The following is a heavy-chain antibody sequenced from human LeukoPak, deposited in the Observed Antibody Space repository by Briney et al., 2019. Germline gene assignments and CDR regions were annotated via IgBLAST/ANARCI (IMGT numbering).Heavy chain of an antibody. J-gene: IGHJ4*02. CDR3: ARVQGPREVRPPYYFDY. V-gene: IGHV3-30*02. D-gene: IGHD3-10*01. CDR2: IRYDGSNK. Sequence: QSGGSLRLSCAASGFTFSTYGMHWVRQAPGKGLEWVAFIRYDGSNKYYADSVKGRFTVSRDNTKNTLYLQMNSLRAEDTAVYYCARVQGPREVRPPYYFDYWGQGTLVTVSS. CDR1: GFTFSTYG.